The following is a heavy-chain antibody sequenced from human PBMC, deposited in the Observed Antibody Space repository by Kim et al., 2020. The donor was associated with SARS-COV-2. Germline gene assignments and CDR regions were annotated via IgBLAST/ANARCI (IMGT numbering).Heavy chain of an antibody. Sequence: YADSVEGRFSIFRDNAKNLLCLQMNRLRVEDTAVYYCTRDNPTVADFDSWGQGTRVTVSS. J-gene: IGHJ4*02. V-gene: IGHV3-48*03. D-gene: IGHD4-17*01. CDR3: TRDNPTVADFDS.